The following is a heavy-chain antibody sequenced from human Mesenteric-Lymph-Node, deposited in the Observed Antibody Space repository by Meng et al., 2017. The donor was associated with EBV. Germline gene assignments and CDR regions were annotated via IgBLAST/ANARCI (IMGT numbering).Heavy chain of an antibody. Sequence: VQMVQSGDEVKKPGASGNASCKASGYTFTGYYMHWARQAPGQGLEWMGRINPNSGGTNYAQKFQGRVTMTRDTSISTAYMELSGLRSDDTAVYYCARVDGQPYWGQGTLVTVSS. D-gene: IGHD2-2*03. V-gene: IGHV1-2*06. CDR3: ARVDGQPY. J-gene: IGHJ4*02. CDR1: GYTFTGYY. CDR2: INPNSGGT.